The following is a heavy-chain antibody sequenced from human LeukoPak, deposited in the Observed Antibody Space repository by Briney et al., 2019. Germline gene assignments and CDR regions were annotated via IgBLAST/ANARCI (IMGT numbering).Heavy chain of an antibody. D-gene: IGHD1-26*01. V-gene: IGHV3-15*01. CDR3: TTDSGSYDYYFDY. J-gene: IGHJ4*02. Sequence: ETLSLTCAVYGGSFSGYYWSWIRQPPGKGLEWVGRIKSKTDGGTTDYAAPVKGRFTISRDDSKNTLYLQMNSLKTEDTAVYYCTTDSGSYDYYFDYWGQGTLVTVSS. CDR2: IKSKTDGGTT. CDR1: GGSFSGYY.